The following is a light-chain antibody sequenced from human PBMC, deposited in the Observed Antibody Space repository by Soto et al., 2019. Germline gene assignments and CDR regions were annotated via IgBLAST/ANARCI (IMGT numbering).Light chain of an antibody. CDR2: GAS. V-gene: IGKV3D-15*01. J-gene: IGKJ2*01. CDR3: QQYNSYGT. CDR1: QSVSNN. Sequence: EILMTQSPATLSVSPGERATLSCRASQSVSNNYLAWYQQKPGQAPRLLIYGASTRATGIPARFSGSGSGTEFALTISSLQPDDFATFYCQQYNSYGTFGQGTKVDNK.